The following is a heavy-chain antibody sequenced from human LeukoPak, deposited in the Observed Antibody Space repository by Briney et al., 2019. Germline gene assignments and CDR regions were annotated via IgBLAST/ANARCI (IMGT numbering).Heavy chain of an antibody. CDR2: MYSDDRT. D-gene: IGHD2-21*01. CDR1: GFSVSGKY. Sequence: QPGGSLRLSCVASGFSVSGKYMSWVRQAPGKGLEWVSVMYSDDRTYHADSVKGRSTISRDNSKNTLYLQMNNVTAEDTAVYYCSKDMLGEDFSDGLDIWGQGTTVTVSS. V-gene: IGHV3-66*01. J-gene: IGHJ3*02. CDR3: SKDMLGEDFSDGLDI.